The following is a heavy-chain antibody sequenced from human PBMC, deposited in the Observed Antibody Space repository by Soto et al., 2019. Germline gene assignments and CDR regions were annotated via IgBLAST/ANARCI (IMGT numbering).Heavy chain of an antibody. CDR3: ASGYYYGMDV. Sequence: SETLSLTCTVSGPSVSSGRYYWGWIRQPPGKGLEWIGYIYYSGSTNYNPSLKSRVTISVDTSKNQFSLKLSSVTAADTTVYYCASGYYYGMDVWGQGTTVTVSS. V-gene: IGHV4-61*01. J-gene: IGHJ6*02. CDR1: GPSVSSGRYY. CDR2: IYYSGST.